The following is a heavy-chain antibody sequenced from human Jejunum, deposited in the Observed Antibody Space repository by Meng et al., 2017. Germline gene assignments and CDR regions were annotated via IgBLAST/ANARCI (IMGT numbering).Heavy chain of an antibody. CDR3: AKSGYSTSRFDP. CDR2: IKSDGTI. D-gene: IGHD6-13*01. Sequence: QRVESGGDLVQPGGSLRRSCAASGLTFSSSWMYWVRQAPGKGLVWVSRIKSDGTITYADSVKGRFTMSRDNAKNTVFLQMNSLRADDTAMYYCAKSGYSTSRFDPWGQGTLVTVSS. V-gene: IGHV3-74*03. CDR1: GLTFSSSW. J-gene: IGHJ5*02.